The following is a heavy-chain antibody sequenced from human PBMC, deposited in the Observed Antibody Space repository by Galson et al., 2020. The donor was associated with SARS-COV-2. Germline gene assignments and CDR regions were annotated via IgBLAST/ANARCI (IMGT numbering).Heavy chain of an antibody. V-gene: IGHV1-69*10. CDR2: IIPILDIA. D-gene: IGHD1-26*01. CDR1: GGTFSSYA. J-gene: IGHJ6*03. CDR3: ARGGWVVGATEAYYYYYMDV. Sequence: SVKVSCKTSGGTFSSYAISWVRQAPGQGLEWMGGIIPILDIANYAQKFQGRVTITADKSTSTAYMKLSSLRSEDTAVYYCARGGWVVGATEAYYYYYMDVWGKGTPVTVSS.